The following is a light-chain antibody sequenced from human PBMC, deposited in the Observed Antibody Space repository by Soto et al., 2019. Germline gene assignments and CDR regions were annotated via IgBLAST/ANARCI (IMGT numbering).Light chain of an antibody. V-gene: IGLV2-11*01. CDR1: SSDVGEYDY. CDR2: DVS. Sequence: QSVLTQPRSVSGSPGQSVTISCTGTSSDVGEYDYVSWYQHHPGKAPKLMIYDVSQRPSGVPDRFSGSKSGSTASLTISGLQAEDEADYYCCSYAGSRVFGGGTKLPVL. J-gene: IGLJ3*02. CDR3: CSYAGSRV.